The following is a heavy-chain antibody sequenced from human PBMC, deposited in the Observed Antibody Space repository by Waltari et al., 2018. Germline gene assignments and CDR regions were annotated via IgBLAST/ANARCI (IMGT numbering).Heavy chain of an antibody. CDR3: ARDRADTAMGYFDY. CDR1: GGTFSSYA. D-gene: IGHD5-18*01. V-gene: IGHV1-69*10. J-gene: IGHJ4*02. Sequence: QVQLVQSGAEVKKPGSSVKVSCKASGGTFSSYAISWVRQAPGQGLEWMGGTIPSLGIANYAQKFQGRVTITADKSTSTAYMELSSLRSEDTAVYYCARDRADTAMGYFDYWGQGTLVTVSS. CDR2: TIPSLGIA.